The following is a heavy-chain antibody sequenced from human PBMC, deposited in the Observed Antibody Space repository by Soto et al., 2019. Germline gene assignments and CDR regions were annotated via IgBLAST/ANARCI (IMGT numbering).Heavy chain of an antibody. CDR1: GGSISNYY. D-gene: IGHD3-16*02. CDR3: ARGPALDY. J-gene: IGHJ4*02. CDR2: IYYSGST. Sequence: SETLSLTCTLSGGSISNYYWSWIRQPPGKGLEWIGYIYYSGSTNYNPSLKRRTTISVSTSKNQFSLKVSSVTAADTAVYYCARGPALDYWGQGTLVTVSS. V-gene: IGHV4-59*01.